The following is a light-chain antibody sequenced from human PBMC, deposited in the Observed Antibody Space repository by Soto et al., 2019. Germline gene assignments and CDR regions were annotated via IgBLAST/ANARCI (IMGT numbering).Light chain of an antibody. V-gene: IGKV3-11*01. CDR3: QQRSNLPWT. Sequence: EIVLTQSRATLSLSPGERAALSCRASQSVRSYLAWYQQKPGQAPRLLIYDASNRATGIPARFSGSGSGTDFTLTISSLEPEDFAVYYCQQRSNLPWTFGQGTKVDIK. CDR2: DAS. J-gene: IGKJ1*01. CDR1: QSVRSY.